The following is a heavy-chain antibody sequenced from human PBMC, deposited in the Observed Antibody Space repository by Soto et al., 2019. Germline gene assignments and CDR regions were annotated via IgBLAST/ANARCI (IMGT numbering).Heavy chain of an antibody. J-gene: IGHJ4*02. CDR3: ARSVYSSDHFDF. D-gene: IGHD3-22*01. V-gene: IGHV3-74*01. Sequence: EVQLVESGGGLVQPGGSLRLSCAASGFTFSSYWLHWVRQDPGKGLVWVSRINSDGSSTSYADSVKGRFTISRDNAKNTRYLQMNSLRVEDTALYYCARSVYSSDHFDFWGQGTLVTVSS. CDR2: INSDGSST. CDR1: GFTFSSYW.